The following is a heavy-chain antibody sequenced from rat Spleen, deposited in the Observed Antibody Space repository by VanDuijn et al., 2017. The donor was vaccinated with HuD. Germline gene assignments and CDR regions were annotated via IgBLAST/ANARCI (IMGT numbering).Heavy chain of an antibody. D-gene: IGHD1-9*01. J-gene: IGHJ2*01. CDR2: ISYDGSST. CDR1: GFTFRNFD. V-gene: IGHV5-29*01. CDR3: VRGFTYYGY. Sequence: EVQVVESGGGLVQPGRSLKLSCAASGFTFRNFDMAWVRQDPTKGLEWVATISYDGSSTYYRDSVKGRFTVSRDNVKSTLFLQMDSLRSEDTATYYCVRGFTYYGYWGQGVMVTVSS.